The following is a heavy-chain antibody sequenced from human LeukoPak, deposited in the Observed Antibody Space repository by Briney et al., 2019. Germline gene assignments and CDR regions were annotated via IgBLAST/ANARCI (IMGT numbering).Heavy chain of an antibody. J-gene: IGHJ4*02. CDR1: GFTFDDHA. CDR2: ISWNSGSI. V-gene: IGHV3-9*01. CDR3: AKDSVVVPGLVNYFDY. D-gene: IGHD2-2*01. Sequence: GGSLRLSCAASGFTFDDHAMHWVRQAPGKGLEWVSGISWNSGSIGYADSVKGRFTISRDNAKNSLYLQMNSLRAEDTAIYYCAKDSVVVPGLVNYFDYWGQGTLVTVSS.